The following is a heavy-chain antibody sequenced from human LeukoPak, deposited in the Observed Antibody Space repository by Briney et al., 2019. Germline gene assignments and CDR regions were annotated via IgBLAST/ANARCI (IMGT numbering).Heavy chain of an antibody. CDR1: GYTFTSYY. J-gene: IGHJ4*02. D-gene: IGHD3-22*01. V-gene: IGHV1-46*01. CDR3: ARPHYDSSGYYYGYYLDY. Sequence: ASVKVSCKASGYTFTSYYMHWVRQAPGQGLEWMGIINPSGGGTSYAQKFQGRVTMTRDTSTSTVYMELSSLRSEDTAVYYCARPHYDSSGYYYGYYLDYWGQGTLVTVSS. CDR2: INPSGGGT.